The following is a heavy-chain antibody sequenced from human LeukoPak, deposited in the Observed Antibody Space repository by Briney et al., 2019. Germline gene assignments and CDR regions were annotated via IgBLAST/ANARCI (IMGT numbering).Heavy chain of an antibody. V-gene: IGHV3-7*03. CDR3: ATSDSGYDYYFHY. Sequence: GGSLRLSCVVSGFTFSRYWMSWVRQAPGKGLEWVANINQDGSEQYYVDSVKGRFTLSRDNAKNSLYLQMNSLRTEDTAVYYCATSDSGYDYYFHYWGQGTLVTVSS. CDR1: GFTFSRYW. D-gene: IGHD5-12*01. CDR2: INQDGSEQ. J-gene: IGHJ4*02.